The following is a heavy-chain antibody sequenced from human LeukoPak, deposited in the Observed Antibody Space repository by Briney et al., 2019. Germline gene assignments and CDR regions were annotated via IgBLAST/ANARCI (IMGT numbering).Heavy chain of an antibody. V-gene: IGHV3-7*01. CDR3: ARWAGVTDY. CDR2: IKQDGSVE. D-gene: IGHD5-18*01. Sequence: WVANIKQDGSVEHYLDSVKGRFTISRDNAKNSLILQMNSLRAEDTAVYYCARWAGVTDYWGQGXXV. J-gene: IGHJ4*02.